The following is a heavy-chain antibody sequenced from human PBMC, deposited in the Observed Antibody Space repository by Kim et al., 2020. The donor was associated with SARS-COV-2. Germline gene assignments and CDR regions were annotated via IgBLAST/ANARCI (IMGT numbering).Heavy chain of an antibody. J-gene: IGHJ6*03. CDR3: AKGAPALPAYMEF. V-gene: IGHV3-30*18. Sequence: VGSLRLSCAASGFTFRSYGMHWVRQAPGKGLEWVALISFDTHNTYYGRSVRGRFTISRDNSENTLSLQMNSLRPEDTAVYYCAKGAPALPAYMEFWGKGT. CDR2: ISFDTHNT. D-gene: IGHD1-26*01. CDR1: GFTFRSYG.